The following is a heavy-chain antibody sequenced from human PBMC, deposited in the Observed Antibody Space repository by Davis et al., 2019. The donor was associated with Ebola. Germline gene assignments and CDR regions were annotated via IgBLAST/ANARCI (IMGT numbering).Heavy chain of an antibody. V-gene: IGHV3-23*01. D-gene: IGHD2-15*01. CDR2: ISGSGGAT. J-gene: IGHJ4*02. CDR3: TKGQSSVSDAGFDF. Sequence: PGGSLRLSCAASGFTFKTYAMNWVRQAPGKGLEWVTGISGSGGATLYADSVKGRFTIARDNSQNTLYLEMNGLRAEDTGVFYCTKGQSSVSDAGFDFWGQGTQVAVSS. CDR1: GFTFKTYA.